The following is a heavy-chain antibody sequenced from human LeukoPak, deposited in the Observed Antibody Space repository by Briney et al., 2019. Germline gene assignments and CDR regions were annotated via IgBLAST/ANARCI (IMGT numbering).Heavy chain of an antibody. CDR1: GFTFSSYE. CDR3: ARVRGDSSGYSLFDY. D-gene: IGHD3-22*01. CDR2: ISSSGSTI. V-gene: IGHV3-48*03. Sequence: GGSLRLSCAASGFTFSSYEMNWVRQAPGKGLEWVSYISSSGSTIYYADSVKGRFTISRDNAKNSLYLQMNSLRAEDTAVYYCARVRGDSSGYSLFDYWGQGTLVTVSS. J-gene: IGHJ4*02.